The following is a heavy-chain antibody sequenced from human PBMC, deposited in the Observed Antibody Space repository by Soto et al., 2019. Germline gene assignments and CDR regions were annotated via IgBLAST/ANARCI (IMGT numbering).Heavy chain of an antibody. CDR3: ARGGSGSYYVGFAADAFDI. CDR1: GGTFSGYA. V-gene: IGHV1-69*01. Sequence: QVQLVQSGAEVKKPGSSVKVSCKASGGTFSGYAISWVRQAPGQGLEWMGGIIPIFGTANYAQKFQGRVTITADESTSTAYMELSSLRSEDTAVYYCARGGSGSYYVGFAADAFDIWGQGTMVTVSS. J-gene: IGHJ3*02. D-gene: IGHD1-26*01. CDR2: IIPIFGTA.